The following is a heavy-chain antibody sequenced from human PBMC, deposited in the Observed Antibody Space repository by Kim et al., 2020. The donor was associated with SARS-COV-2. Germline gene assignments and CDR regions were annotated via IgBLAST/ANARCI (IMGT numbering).Heavy chain of an antibody. V-gene: IGHV3-11*06. CDR3: ARALLWFGELLWSDYYGMDV. Sequence: RFTISRDNAKNSLYLQMNSLRAEDTAVYYCARALLWFGELLWSDYYGMDVWGQGTTVTVSS. J-gene: IGHJ6*02. D-gene: IGHD3-10*01.